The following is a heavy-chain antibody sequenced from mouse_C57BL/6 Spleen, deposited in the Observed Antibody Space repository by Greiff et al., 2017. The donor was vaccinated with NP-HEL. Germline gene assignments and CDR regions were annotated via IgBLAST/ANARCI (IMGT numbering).Heavy chain of an antibody. J-gene: IGHJ2*01. CDR2: IDPETGGT. CDR3: TREGGYYGSSYGDY. CDR1: GYTFTDYE. Sequence: VKLQQSGAELVRPGASVTLSCKASGYTFTDYEMHWVKQTPVHGLEWIGAIDPETGGTAYNQKFKGKAILTADKSSSTAYMELRSLTSEDSAVYYCTREGGYYGSSYGDYWGQGTTLTVSS. V-gene: IGHV1-15*01. D-gene: IGHD1-1*01.